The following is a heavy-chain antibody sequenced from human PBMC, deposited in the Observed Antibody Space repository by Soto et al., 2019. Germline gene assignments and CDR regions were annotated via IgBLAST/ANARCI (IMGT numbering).Heavy chain of an antibody. Sequence: PGGSLRLSCAASGFTFDDYAMHWVRQAPGKGLEWVSGISWNSGSIGYADSVKGRFTISRDNAKNSLYLQMNSLRAEDTALYYCAKSARPGWYFDLWGRGTLVTVYS. CDR2: ISWNSGSI. V-gene: IGHV3-9*01. CDR3: AKSARPGWYFDL. CDR1: GFTFDDYA. J-gene: IGHJ2*01. D-gene: IGHD6-6*01.